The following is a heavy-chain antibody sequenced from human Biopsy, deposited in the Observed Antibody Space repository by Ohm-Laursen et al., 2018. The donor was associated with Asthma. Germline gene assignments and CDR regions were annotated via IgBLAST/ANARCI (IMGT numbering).Heavy chain of an antibody. CDR3: ARGPELGV. V-gene: IGHV4-34*01. J-gene: IGHJ6*02. CDR2: TNERGVT. CDR1: PGSFSGFF. Sequence: TLSLTCYVYPGSFSGFFWTWIRQSPGKGLEWIGETNERGVTNNNPSLKSRVIISIDTYWNRVSLKLTSVTAADTAVYYCARGPELGVWGQGTTVTVSS.